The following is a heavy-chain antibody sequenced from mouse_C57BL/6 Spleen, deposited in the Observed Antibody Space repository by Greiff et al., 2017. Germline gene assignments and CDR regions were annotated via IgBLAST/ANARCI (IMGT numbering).Heavy chain of an antibody. CDR3: ARGDYYDWYFDV. CDR2: INPSNGGT. D-gene: IGHD1-1*01. Sequence: QVQLKQPGTELVKPGASVKLSCKASGYTFTSYWMHWVKQRPGQGLEWIGNINPSNGGTNYNEKFKSKATLTVDKSSSTAYMQLSSLTSEDSAVYYCARGDYYDWYFDVWGTGTTVTVSS. J-gene: IGHJ1*03. V-gene: IGHV1-53*01. CDR1: GYTFTSYW.